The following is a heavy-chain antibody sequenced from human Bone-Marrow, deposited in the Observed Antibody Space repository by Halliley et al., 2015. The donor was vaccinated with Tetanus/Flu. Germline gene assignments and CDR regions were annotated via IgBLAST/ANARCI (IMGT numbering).Heavy chain of an antibody. J-gene: IGHJ4*01. CDR3: ARIASVARGSYVDY. V-gene: IGHV4-28*01. CDR1: GYSISSNNW. D-gene: IGHD1-26*01. Sequence: TLSLTCAVSGYSISSNNWWGWIRQPPGKGLEWIGSISYTGSTYYNPSLKRRVTMSVDTSKNQFSLKLRSVTAVDTAVYFCARIASVARGSYVDYWGHGTLVTVSS. CDR2: ISYTGST.